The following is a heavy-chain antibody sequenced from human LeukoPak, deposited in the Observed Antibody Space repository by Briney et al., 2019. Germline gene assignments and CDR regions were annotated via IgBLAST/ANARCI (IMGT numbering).Heavy chain of an antibody. Sequence: GGSLRLSCAASGFTFSSYGMHWVRQAPGKGLEWVAVISYDGSNKYYADSVKGRFTISRDNSKNTLYLQMNSLRAEDTAVYYCAKDSEDTAMVPNNWGQGTLITVSS. V-gene: IGHV3-30*18. CDR3: AKDSEDTAMVPNN. CDR2: ISYDGSNK. J-gene: IGHJ4*02. D-gene: IGHD5-18*01. CDR1: GFTFSSYG.